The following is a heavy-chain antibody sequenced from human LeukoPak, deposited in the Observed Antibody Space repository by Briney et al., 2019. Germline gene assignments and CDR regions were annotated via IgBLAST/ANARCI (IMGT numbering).Heavy chain of an antibody. J-gene: IGHJ4*02. CDR1: GFTFRDAW. CDR2: IRSRADGGTA. CDR3: ASYGSGSHDY. V-gene: IGHV3-15*01. Sequence: GGSLRLSCAASGFTFRDAWMTWVRQAPGKGLEWVGRIRSRADGGTAGYATAVEGRFTISRDDSKNTVYLQMNSLKTEDTAVYYCASYGSGSHDYWGQGSLVTVSS. D-gene: IGHD3-10*01.